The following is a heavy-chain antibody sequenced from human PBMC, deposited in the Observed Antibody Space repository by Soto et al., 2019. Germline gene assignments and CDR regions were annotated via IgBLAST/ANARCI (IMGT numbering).Heavy chain of an antibody. CDR1: GGTFSSYA. J-gene: IGHJ4*02. CDR2: IIPIFGTA. D-gene: IGHD3-22*01. V-gene: IGHV1-69*12. CDR3: ARERDDYDSSGYYYLDY. Sequence: QVPLVQSGAEVKKPGSSVKVSCKASGGTFSSYAISWVRQAPGQGLEWMGGIIPIFGTANYAQKFQGRVKITADESTSTAYMELSSLRSEDTAVYYCARERDDYDSSGYYYLDYWGQGTLVTVAS.